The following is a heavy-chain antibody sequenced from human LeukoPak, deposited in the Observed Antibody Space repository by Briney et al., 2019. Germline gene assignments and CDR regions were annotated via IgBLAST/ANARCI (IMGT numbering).Heavy chain of an antibody. CDR1: GFIFSTYE. CDR3: ARAKDGRGFDY. J-gene: IGHJ4*02. CDR2: ISASGQTI. Sequence: SGGSLRLSCAASGFIFSTYEFHWVRHAPGKGLEWVSYISASGQTIYYADSVRGRFTISRDNAKNSLYLQMDSLRAEDTAVYYCARAKDGRGFDYWGQGTLVTVSS. V-gene: IGHV3-48*03.